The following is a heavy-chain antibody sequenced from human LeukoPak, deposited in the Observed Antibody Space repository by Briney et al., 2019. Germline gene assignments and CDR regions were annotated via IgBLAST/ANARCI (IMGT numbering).Heavy chain of an antibody. J-gene: IGHJ4*02. V-gene: IGHV3-30*18. CDR3: AKLVGATTTGDY. CDR2: ISYDGSNK. CDR1: GFTFSSYG. D-gene: IGHD1-26*01. Sequence: PGGSLRLSCAASGFTFSSYGMHWVRQAPGKGLEWVAVISYDGSNKYYADSVKGRFTISRGNSKDTLYLQMNSLRAEDTAVYYCAKLVGATTTGDYWGQGTLVTVSS.